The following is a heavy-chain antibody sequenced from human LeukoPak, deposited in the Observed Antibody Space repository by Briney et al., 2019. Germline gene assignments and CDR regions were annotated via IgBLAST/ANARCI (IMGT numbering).Heavy chain of an antibody. CDR2: IYPGESDT. V-gene: IGHV5-51*01. CDR3: ARQPTMVRGVITWFDP. J-gene: IGHJ5*02. CDR1: GYSFTSYW. D-gene: IGHD3-10*01. Sequence: GESLKISCKGSGYSFTSYWIGWVRQRPGKGLEWMGIIYPGESDTRYSPSFQGQVTISADKSISTAYLQWSSLKASDTAMYYCARQPTMVRGVITWFDPWGQGTLVTVSS.